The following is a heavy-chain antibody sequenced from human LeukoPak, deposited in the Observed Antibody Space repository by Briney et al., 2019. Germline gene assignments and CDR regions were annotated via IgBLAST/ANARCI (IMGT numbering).Heavy chain of an antibody. J-gene: IGHJ4*02. CDR1: AFTFSRHY. Sequence: GGSLRLSCAASAFTFSRHYMHWVRQAPGKGLEWVAVISEDGSNMYYAGSVKGRFTISRDNSKNTLDLQMDALRAEDTAVYYCARDVSGSWSTDYWGQGTLVTVSS. CDR3: ARDVSGSWSTDY. V-gene: IGHV3-30*03. D-gene: IGHD3-3*01. CDR2: ISEDGSNM.